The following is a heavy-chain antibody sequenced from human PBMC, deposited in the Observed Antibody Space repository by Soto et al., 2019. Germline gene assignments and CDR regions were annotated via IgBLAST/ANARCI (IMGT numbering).Heavy chain of an antibody. Sequence: WGSLRVACGPSGLTFSIYGMSWVRQAPGRGLDWVSVISGSGGITYSADSVKGRFTISRDNSKNILYLQMNSLRAEDTAVYYCAKRITDTGGSYHYSMDVWGQGTPVTVSS. V-gene: IGHV3-23*01. D-gene: IGHD3-16*01. CDR1: GLTFSIYG. CDR2: ISGSGGIT. J-gene: IGHJ6*01. CDR3: AKRITDTGGSYHYSMDV.